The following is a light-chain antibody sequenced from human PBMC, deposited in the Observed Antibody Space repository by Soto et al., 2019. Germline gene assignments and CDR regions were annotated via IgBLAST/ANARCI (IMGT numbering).Light chain of an antibody. CDR3: SSYTSSSIDYV. Sequence: QSVLTQPASVSGSPGQSITISCTGTSSDVGGYNYVSWYQQHPGKAPKLMIYEVSNRPSGVSNRFSGSKSGNTASLTISGLQAYDEADYYCSSYTSSSIDYVFGTGNKLPAL. CDR1: SSDVGGYNY. CDR2: EVS. V-gene: IGLV2-14*01. J-gene: IGLJ1*01.